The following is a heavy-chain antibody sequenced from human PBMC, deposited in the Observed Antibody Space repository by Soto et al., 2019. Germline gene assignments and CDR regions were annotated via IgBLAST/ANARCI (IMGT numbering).Heavy chain of an antibody. CDR1: GFTFNSYS. J-gene: IGHJ3*02. V-gene: IGHV3-21*01. CDR2: ISSSSTYI. CDR3: ARGAFDAFDI. Sequence: EVQLVESGGGLVKPGGSLRLSCAASGFTFNSYSVYWVRQAPGKGLEWVSSISSSSTYIYYADSVKGRFTISRDNAKKSVFLQMNSLRVEDTAVYYCARGAFDAFDIWGQGTMVTVSS.